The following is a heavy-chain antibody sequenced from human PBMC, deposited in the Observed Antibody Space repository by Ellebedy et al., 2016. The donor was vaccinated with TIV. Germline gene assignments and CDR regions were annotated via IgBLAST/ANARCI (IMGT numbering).Heavy chain of an antibody. D-gene: IGHD5-18*01. CDR1: GGSISSSSYY. CDR3: ARDQEGYDY. J-gene: IGHJ4*02. Sequence: SETLSLTCTVSGGSISSSSYYWSWIRQPPGKGLEWIGYIYYSGSTNYNPSLKSRVTISVDTSKNQFSLKLSSVTAADTAVYYCARDQEGYDYWGQGTLVTVSS. V-gene: IGHV4-61*01. CDR2: IYYSGST.